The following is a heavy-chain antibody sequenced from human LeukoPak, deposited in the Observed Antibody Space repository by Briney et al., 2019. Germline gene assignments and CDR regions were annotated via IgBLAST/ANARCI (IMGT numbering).Heavy chain of an antibody. J-gene: IGHJ5*02. D-gene: IGHD2-2*01. CDR3: ARSYQLLIFVGFDP. CDR1: GFTFSDNY. Sequence: GGSLRLSCAASGFTFSDNYMSWIRQAPGKGLEWISYISGRGKTIFYADSVKGRFTISRDNAKNSLYLQMNSLRAEDTAVYYCARSYQLLIFVGFDPWGQGTLVTVSS. V-gene: IGHV3-11*01. CDR2: ISGRGKTI.